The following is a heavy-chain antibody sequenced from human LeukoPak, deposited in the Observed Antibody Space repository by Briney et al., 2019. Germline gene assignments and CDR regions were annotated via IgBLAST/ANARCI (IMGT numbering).Heavy chain of an antibody. D-gene: IGHD3-3*01. CDR3: AKDIHDFWSGYWGAFDI. J-gene: IGHJ3*02. CDR1: GFTFDDYA. Sequence: GGSLRLSCAASGFTFDDYAMHWVRQAPGKGLERVSGISWNSGSIGYADSVKGRFTISRDNAKNSLYLQMNSLRAEDTALYYCAKDIHDFWSGYWGAFDIWGQGTMVTVSS. CDR2: ISWNSGSI. V-gene: IGHV3-9*01.